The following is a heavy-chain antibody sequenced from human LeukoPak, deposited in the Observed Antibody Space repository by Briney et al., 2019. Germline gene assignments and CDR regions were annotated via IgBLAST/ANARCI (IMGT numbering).Heavy chain of an antibody. CDR3: ARDHDSSGYYYFDH. D-gene: IGHD3-22*01. Sequence: GRSLRLSCAASGFTFSSYAMHWVRQAPGKGLEWVAVISYDGSNKYYADSVKGRFTISRDNSKNTLYLQMNSLRAEDTAVYYCARDHDSSGYYYFDHWGQGTLVTVSS. CDR1: GFTFSSYA. CDR2: ISYDGSNK. J-gene: IGHJ4*02. V-gene: IGHV3-30-3*01.